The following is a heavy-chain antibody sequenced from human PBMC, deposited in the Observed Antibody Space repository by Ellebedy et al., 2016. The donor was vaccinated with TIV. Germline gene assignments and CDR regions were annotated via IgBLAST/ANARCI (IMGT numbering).Heavy chain of an antibody. CDR1: GFTFSNYG. CDR2: VSSEGSVQ. J-gene: IGHJ2*01. V-gene: IGHV3-30*18. Sequence: GESLKISCAASGFTFSNYGLHWVRRAPGKGLEWMAVVSSEGSVQYYRDSVKGRFTISRDNSKNTLYLQMNSPRAEDTAVYYCAKEPKVHAGPWYFDLWGRGTLVTVSS. CDR3: AKEPKVHAGPWYFDL. D-gene: IGHD1-1*01.